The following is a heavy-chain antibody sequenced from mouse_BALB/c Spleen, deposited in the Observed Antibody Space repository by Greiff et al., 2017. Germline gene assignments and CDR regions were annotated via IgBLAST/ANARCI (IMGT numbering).Heavy chain of an antibody. V-gene: IGHV1S81*02. J-gene: IGHJ4*01. Sequence: QVQLQQSGAELVKPGASVKLSCKASGYTFTSYYMYWVKQRPGQGLEWIGEINPSNGGTNFNEKFKSKATLTVDKSSSTAYMQLSSLTSEDSAVYYCTRYYGRRGHAMDDWGQGTSVTVSS. D-gene: IGHD1-1*01. CDR3: TRYYGRRGHAMDD. CDR1: GYTFTSYY. CDR2: INPSNGGT.